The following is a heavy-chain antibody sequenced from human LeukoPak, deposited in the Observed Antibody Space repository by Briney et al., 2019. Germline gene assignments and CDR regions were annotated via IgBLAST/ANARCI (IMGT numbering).Heavy chain of an antibody. CDR2: ISTYNGNT. J-gene: IGHJ4*02. CDR1: GYTFTTYG. Sequence: GASVKVSCKASGYTFTTYGISWVRQAPGQGLEWMGWISTYNGNTNYAQKFQGRVTMTTDTSTSTAYLELRSLRSDDTAVYYCARVGTDVANPDYWGQGTLVTVSS. CDR3: ARVGTDVANPDY. V-gene: IGHV1-18*01. D-gene: IGHD1-14*01.